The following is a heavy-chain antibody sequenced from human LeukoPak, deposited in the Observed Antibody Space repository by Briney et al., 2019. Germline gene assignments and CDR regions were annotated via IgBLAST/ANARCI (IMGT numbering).Heavy chain of an antibody. Sequence: GASVKVSCKASGYTFTSYGISWLRQAPGQGLEWMGWISAYNGNTNYAQKLQGRVTMTTDTSTSTAYMELRSLRSDDTAVYYCASDPDAVGEQWRVLSHWFAPWGQRTLVTVSS. J-gene: IGHJ5*02. D-gene: IGHD6-19*01. CDR3: ASDPDAVGEQWRVLSHWFAP. CDR2: ISAYNGNT. CDR1: GYTFTSYG. V-gene: IGHV1-18*01.